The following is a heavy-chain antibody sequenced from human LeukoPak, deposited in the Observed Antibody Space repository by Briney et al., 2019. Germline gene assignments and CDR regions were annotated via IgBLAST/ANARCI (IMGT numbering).Heavy chain of an antibody. CDR2: IYYSGST. J-gene: IGHJ3*02. CDR1: GGSISSGDYY. D-gene: IGHD2-2*02. CDR3: ARRGAIGSAFDI. V-gene: IGHV4-30-4*01. Sequence: PSQTLSLTCTVSGGSISSGDYYWSWIRQPPGKGLEWIGYIYYSGSTNYNPSLKSRVTISVDTSKNQFSLKLSSVTAADTAAYYCARRGAIGSAFDIWGQGTMVTVSS.